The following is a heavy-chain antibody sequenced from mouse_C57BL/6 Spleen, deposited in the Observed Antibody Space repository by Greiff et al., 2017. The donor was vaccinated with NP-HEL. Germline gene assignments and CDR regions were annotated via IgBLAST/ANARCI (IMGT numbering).Heavy chain of an antibody. Sequence: VQLQQSGPELVKPGASVKISCKASGYAFSSSWMNWVKQRPGKGLEWIGRIYPGDGATNYNGKFKGKATLTADKSSSTAYMQLSSLTSEDSAVYFCARLYSNFFDYWGQGTTLTVSS. CDR2: IYPGDGAT. V-gene: IGHV1-82*01. CDR1: GYAFSSSW. CDR3: ARLYSNFFDY. J-gene: IGHJ2*01. D-gene: IGHD2-5*01.